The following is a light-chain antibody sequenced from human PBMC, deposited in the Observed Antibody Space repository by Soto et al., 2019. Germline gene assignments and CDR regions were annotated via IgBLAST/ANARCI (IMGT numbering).Light chain of an antibody. CDR2: DVN. V-gene: IGLV2-8*01. CDR1: RSDVGGYNF. J-gene: IGLJ1*01. Sequence: QSALTQPPSASGSPGQSVTISCTGTRSDVGGYNFVSWYQQHPGKAPKLMIYDVNKRPSGVPDRFSGSKSANTASLTVSGLQAEDEADYYCSSHAGDNNPFVFGTGTKVTVL. CDR3: SSHAGDNNPFV.